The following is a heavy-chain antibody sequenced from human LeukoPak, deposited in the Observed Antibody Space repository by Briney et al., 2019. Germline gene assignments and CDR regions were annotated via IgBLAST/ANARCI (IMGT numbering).Heavy chain of an antibody. CDR2: INPNSGGT. J-gene: IGHJ4*02. CDR3: AVEASGSYIGFDY. Sequence: GASVKVSCKASGYTFTGYYMHWVRQAPGQGLEWMGWINPNSGGTNYAQKFQGRVTMTRDTSISTAYMELSSLRSEDTAVYYCAVEASGSYIGFDYWGQGTLVTVSS. CDR1: GYTFTGYY. D-gene: IGHD1-26*01. V-gene: IGHV1-2*02.